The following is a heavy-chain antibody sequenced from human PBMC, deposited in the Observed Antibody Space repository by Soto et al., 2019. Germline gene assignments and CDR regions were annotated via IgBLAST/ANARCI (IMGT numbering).Heavy chain of an antibody. V-gene: IGHV1-24*01. CDR1: GYTLTELS. J-gene: IGHJ6*02. CDR2: FDPEDGET. D-gene: IGHD2-2*01. Sequence: GASVKVSCKVSGYTLTELSMHWVRQAPGKGLEWMGGFDPEDGETIYAQKFQGRVTMTEDTSTDTAYMELSSLRSEDTAVYYCASWGAGQLLNNYYYGMDVWGQGTTVTVSS. CDR3: ASWGAGQLLNNYYYGMDV.